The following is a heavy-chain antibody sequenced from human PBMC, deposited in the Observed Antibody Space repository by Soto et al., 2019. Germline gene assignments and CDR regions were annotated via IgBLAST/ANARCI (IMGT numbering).Heavy chain of an antibody. CDR3: ARDLIPMDI. D-gene: IGHD2-21*01. CDR1: GYTFTSYA. J-gene: IGHJ3*02. V-gene: IGHV1-18*03. Sequence: QVQLVQSGAEVKKPGASVKVSCKASGYTFTSYAISWVRQAPGQGLEWMGWISPYNGNTNYAQKLQGRVTMTPDPSTSPDYMELRSLRCVDMAVYYCARDLIPMDIWGQGTMVTVSS. CDR2: ISPYNGNT.